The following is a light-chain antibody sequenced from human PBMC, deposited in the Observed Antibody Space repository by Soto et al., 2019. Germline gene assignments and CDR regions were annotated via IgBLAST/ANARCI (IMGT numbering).Light chain of an antibody. J-gene: IGLJ3*02. V-gene: IGLV1-40*01. CDR3: QSYDSSLGGSKGV. CDR2: SNI. Sequence: QLVLTQPPSMSGAPGQRVTISCTGSSSDIGAGYDVHWYQQFPGTAPKLLIYSNINRPSGVPDRFSGSKSGTSASLAITGLQAEDEADYDCQSYDSSLGGSKGVFGGGTKLTVL. CDR1: SSDIGAGYD.